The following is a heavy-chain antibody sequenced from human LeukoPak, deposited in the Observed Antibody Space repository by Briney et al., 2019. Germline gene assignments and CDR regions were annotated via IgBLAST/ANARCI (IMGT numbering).Heavy chain of an antibody. CDR1: GFTFSSYR. CDR3: ARVGSSLRAFDI. Sequence: GGSLRLSCAASGFTFSSYRMNWVRQAPGKGLEWVSSISSSSSYIYYADSVKGRFTISRDNAKNSLYLQMNSLRAEDTAVYYCARVGSSLRAFDIWGQGTMVTVSS. CDR2: ISSSSSYI. D-gene: IGHD3-16*01. V-gene: IGHV3-21*01. J-gene: IGHJ3*02.